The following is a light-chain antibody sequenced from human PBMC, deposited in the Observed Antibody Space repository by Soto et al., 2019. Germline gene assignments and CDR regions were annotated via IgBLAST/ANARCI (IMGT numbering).Light chain of an antibody. V-gene: IGLV2-11*01. CDR3: CSYAGSYSYA. CDR1: SSDVSRFNA. Sequence: HSVLTQPRSVYGSPGQSVTISFTGTSSDVSRFNAVSSYQQHPGKHPKLMIYAVNKRPSGVPDRFSGSKSGSPDSLTISGLQAEDEADYYCCSYAGSYSYAFATGTKVTVL. CDR2: AVN. J-gene: IGLJ1*01.